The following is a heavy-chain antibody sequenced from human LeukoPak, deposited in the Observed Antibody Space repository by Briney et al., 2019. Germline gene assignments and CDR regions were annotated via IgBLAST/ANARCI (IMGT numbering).Heavy chain of an antibody. CDR1: GGSISSGDYY. V-gene: IGHV4-30-4*01. Sequence: SETLSLTCTVSGGSISSGDYYWSWIRQPPGKGLEWIGYIYYSGSTYYNPSLKSRVTISVDTSKNQFSLKLSSVTAVDTAVYYCARDRTYYYDSSGTFDYWGQGTLVTVSS. D-gene: IGHD3-22*01. J-gene: IGHJ4*02. CDR3: ARDRTYYYDSSGTFDY. CDR2: IYYSGST.